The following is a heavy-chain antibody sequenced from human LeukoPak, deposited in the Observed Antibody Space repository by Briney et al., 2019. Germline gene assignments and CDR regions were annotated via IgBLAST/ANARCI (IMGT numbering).Heavy chain of an antibody. CDR3: ARGVFGAYGYVY. V-gene: IGHV3-23*01. CDR1: RFTFRNFA. CDR2: ISSSDGST. Sequence: PGGSLRLSCTASRFTFRNFAMSWARQAPGKGLEWVSTISSSDGSTYYADSVKDRFTISRDNSRNTLYLQMNSLRAEDTAVYYCARGVFGAYGYVYWVQGTLVTVSS. J-gene: IGHJ4*02. D-gene: IGHD4-17*01.